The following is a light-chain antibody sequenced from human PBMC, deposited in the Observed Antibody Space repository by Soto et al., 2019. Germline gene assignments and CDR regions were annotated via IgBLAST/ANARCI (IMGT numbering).Light chain of an antibody. CDR3: SSYTTGSTHWV. V-gene: IGLV2-14*01. J-gene: IGLJ3*02. Sequence: QSALTQPASVSGSPGQSITISCTGTSSDVGGYKYVSWYQQHPGKAPKHMIYEVSNRPSGVSNRFSGSKSGNTASLTISGLQAEDEDDYYRSSYTTGSTHWVFGGGTKLTVL. CDR1: SSDVGGYKY. CDR2: EVS.